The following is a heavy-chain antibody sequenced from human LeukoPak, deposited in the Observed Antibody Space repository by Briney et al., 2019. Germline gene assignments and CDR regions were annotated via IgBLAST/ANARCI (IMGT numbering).Heavy chain of an antibody. D-gene: IGHD6-13*01. CDR1: GFTLSTYG. Sequence: GGSLRLSCAASGFTLSTYGMYWVRQAPGKGLEWGAVIWNDGSKKHYADSAKGRFTISRENSKNTLNLQMNSLRAEDAAVYYCAKDLSSSWFEGLDNWGQGTLVTVSS. J-gene: IGHJ4*02. V-gene: IGHV3-33*06. CDR3: AKDLSSSWFEGLDN. CDR2: IWNDGSKK.